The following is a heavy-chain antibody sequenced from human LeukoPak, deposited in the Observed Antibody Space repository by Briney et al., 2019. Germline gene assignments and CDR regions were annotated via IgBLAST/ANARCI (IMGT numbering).Heavy chain of an antibody. D-gene: IGHD3-22*01. CDR1: GGSISSGSYF. CDR3: AGYYDSSGPMGYRI. CDR2: IYTSGST. J-gene: IGHJ3*02. Sequence: SETLSLTCTVSGGSISSGSYFWSWIRQPAGTGLEWIGRIYTSGSTKYNPSLKSRVTISVDTSRNQFSLKLSSVTAADTAVYYCAGYYDSSGPMGYRIWGQGTMVTVSS. V-gene: IGHV4-61*02.